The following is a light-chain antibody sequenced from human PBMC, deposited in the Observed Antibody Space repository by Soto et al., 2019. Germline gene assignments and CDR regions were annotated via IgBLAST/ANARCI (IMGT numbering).Light chain of an antibody. CDR3: SSYTSSSTHYV. CDR2: DVS. Sequence: QSALTQPASVSGSPGQSITISCTGTSSDVGGYNYVSWYQQHPGKAPKLMIYDVSNRPSGVSNRFSGSKSGNTASLTISGLQAEDEADYYCSSYTSSSTHYVFGTGTK. CDR1: SSDVGGYNY. J-gene: IGLJ1*01. V-gene: IGLV2-14*01.